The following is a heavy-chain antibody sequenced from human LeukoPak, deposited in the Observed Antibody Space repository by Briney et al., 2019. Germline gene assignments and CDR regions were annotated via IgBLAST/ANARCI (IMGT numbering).Heavy chain of an antibody. CDR3: ARGTTSKYWYFDL. D-gene: IGHD4-17*01. Sequence: PSETLSLTCTVSGGSISSGGYYWSWIRQHPGKGLEWIGYIYYSGSTYYNPSLKSRVTISVDTSKNQFSLKLSSVTAADTAVYYCARGTTSKYWYFDLWGRGTLVTVSS. CDR1: GGSISSGGYY. CDR2: IYYSGST. J-gene: IGHJ2*01. V-gene: IGHV4-31*03.